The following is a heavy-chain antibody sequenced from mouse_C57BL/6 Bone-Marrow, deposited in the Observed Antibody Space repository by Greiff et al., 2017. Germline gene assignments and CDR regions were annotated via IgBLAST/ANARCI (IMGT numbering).Heavy chain of an antibody. CDR3: TRSLIYYGTDY. Sequence: EVQLMQSGAELVKPGASVTLSCTASGFNIKDYYIHWVKQRPEQGLEWLGRIYPEDGATKYAPKFQGKATITADTSSNTACLQLISLTSEDTAVYYWTRSLIYYGTDYWGQGTTVTVAS. V-gene: IGHV14-2*01. J-gene: IGHJ2*01. D-gene: IGHD1-1*01. CDR2: IYPEDGAT. CDR1: GFNIKDYY.